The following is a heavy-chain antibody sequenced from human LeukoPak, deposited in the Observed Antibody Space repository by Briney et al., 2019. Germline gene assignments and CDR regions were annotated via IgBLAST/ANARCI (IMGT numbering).Heavy chain of an antibody. CDR1: GCTFSSYA. CDR2: IIPIFGTA. V-gene: IGHV1-69*01. Sequence: ASVKVSCKASGCTFSSYAISWVRQAPGQGLEWMGGIIPIFGTANYAQTFKGRVTITADESTSTAYMELSSLRSDDTAVYYCARDGHRRYYYDSSGREHAFDIWGEGTMGTVSS. CDR3: ARDGHRRYYYDSSGREHAFDI. D-gene: IGHD3-22*01. J-gene: IGHJ3*02.